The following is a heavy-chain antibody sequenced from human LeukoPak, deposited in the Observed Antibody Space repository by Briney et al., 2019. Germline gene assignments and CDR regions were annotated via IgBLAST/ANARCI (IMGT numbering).Heavy chain of an antibody. D-gene: IGHD1-26*01. CDR1: GFTVSSNY. CDR2: IYSGGST. V-gene: IGHV3-66*01. CDR3: ARGSGSYYWFDY. Sequence: GGSLRLSCAASGFTVSSNYMSWVRQAPGKGLEWVSVIYSGGSTYYADSVKGRFTISRDISKNTLYLQMNSLRAEDTAVYYCARGSGSYYWFDYWGQGTLVTVSS. J-gene: IGHJ4*01.